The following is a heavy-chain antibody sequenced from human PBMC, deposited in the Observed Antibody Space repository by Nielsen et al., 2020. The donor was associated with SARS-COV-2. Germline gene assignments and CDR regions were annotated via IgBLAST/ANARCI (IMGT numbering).Heavy chain of an antibody. CDR2: VSSSGGST. D-gene: IGHD3-10*01. Sequence: GESLKISCAASGFTFNIYVMAWVRRAPGRGLQWVTGVSSSGGSTYYTDSVKGRFSISRDNSKNTLFLLMHSLRVEDTAVYYCARDGVVRGDALDLWGQGTMVTVSS. V-gene: IGHV3-23*01. CDR3: ARDGVVRGDALDL. J-gene: IGHJ3*01. CDR1: GFTFNIYV.